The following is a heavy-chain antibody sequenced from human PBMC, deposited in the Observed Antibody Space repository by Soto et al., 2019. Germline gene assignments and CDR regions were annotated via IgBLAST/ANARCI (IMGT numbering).Heavy chain of an antibody. J-gene: IGHJ4*02. V-gene: IGHV3-7*04. D-gene: IGHD4-4*01. CDR3: ARGQYSHFF. CDR1: GFAFSSYW. CDR2: TKEDGSEK. Sequence: GGSLRLSCAASGFAFSSYWMSWVRQAPGKGLEWVAKTKEDGSEKYYVDSVKGRFTISRDNAQNSVYLQMNSLRAEGTAVYFCARGQYSHFFWGQGALVTVSS.